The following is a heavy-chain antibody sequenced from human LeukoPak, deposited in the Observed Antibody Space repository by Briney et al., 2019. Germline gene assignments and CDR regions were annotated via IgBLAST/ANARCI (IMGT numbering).Heavy chain of an antibody. V-gene: IGHV3-74*01. J-gene: IGHJ4*02. D-gene: IGHD3-3*01. Sequence: GGSLRLSCAASGFTFSSYWMHWVRQAPGKGLVWVSRINSDGSSTSYADSVKGRFTISRDNAKNTLYLQMNGLRAEDTAVYYCARDDRDYDFWSGVDYWGQGTLVTVSS. CDR2: INSDGSST. CDR1: GFTFSSYW. CDR3: ARDDRDYDFWSGVDY.